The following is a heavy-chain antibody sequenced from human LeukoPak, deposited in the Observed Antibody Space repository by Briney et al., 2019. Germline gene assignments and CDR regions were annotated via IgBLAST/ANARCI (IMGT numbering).Heavy chain of an antibody. CDR3: VRDGEGVAISVNYWFDP. CDR2: MNPNNGNT. Sequence: GASVKVSCKASGFTFTSYDINWVRQASGQGLEWMGWMNPNNGNTGYVQKFQGRDTMTRDTSISTAYMELRGLRSEDTAVYYCVRDGEGVAISVNYWFDPWGQGTLVTVSS. V-gene: IGHV1-8*01. CDR1: GFTFTSYD. D-gene: IGHD3-10*01. J-gene: IGHJ5*02.